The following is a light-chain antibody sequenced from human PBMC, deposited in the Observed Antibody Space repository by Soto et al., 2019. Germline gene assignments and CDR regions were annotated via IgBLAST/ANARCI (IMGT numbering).Light chain of an antibody. V-gene: IGKV3-20*01. J-gene: IGKJ5*01. Sequence: EIVLTQSPCTLSLSPGERATLSCRAIQSVSNNYLAWYQQKPGQAPRLLIYGASSRATGIPDRFSGSGSGTDFTLTISRLEPEDFAVYYCQQYGSSPPITFGQGTRLEIK. CDR3: QQYGSSPPIT. CDR1: QSVSNNY. CDR2: GAS.